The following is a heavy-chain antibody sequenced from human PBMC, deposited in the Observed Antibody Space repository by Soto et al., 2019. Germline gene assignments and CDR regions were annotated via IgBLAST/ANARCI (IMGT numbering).Heavy chain of an antibody. D-gene: IGHD6-19*01. V-gene: IGHV3-43*01. Sequence: EVQLVESGGVVVQPGGSLRLSCAASGFTFDDYTMQWVRQAPGKGLEWVSLISWDGGSTYYADSVKGRFTISRANSKNSLDLQMNSLRTEDTALYYCAKDIGSVAGTFGYGSQGTLVTVSS. CDR2: ISWDGGST. CDR3: AKDIGSVAGTFGY. CDR1: GFTFDDYT. J-gene: IGHJ4*02.